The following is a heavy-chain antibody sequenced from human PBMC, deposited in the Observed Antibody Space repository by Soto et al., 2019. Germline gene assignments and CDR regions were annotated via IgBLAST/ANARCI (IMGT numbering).Heavy chain of an antibody. J-gene: IGHJ4*02. CDR1: EFTFSNYA. V-gene: IGHV3-23*01. CDR2: ISYGGGTT. CDR3: AKNPGYYYDSTGYHFDY. D-gene: IGHD3-22*01. Sequence: GGSLRLSCAASEFTFSNYAMSWVRQAPGKGLEWVSAISYGGGTTYYADSVKGRFTISRDNSKNTLYLQMNSLRAKDTAVYYCAKNPGYYYDSTGYHFDYWGQGT.